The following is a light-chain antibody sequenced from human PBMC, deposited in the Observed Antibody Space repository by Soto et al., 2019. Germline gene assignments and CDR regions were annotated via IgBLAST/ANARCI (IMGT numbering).Light chain of an antibody. J-gene: IGKJ1*01. Sequence: EIVLTHSPGILSLSPGERATLSCRASESLSSAYLAWYQQKPGQAPRLLLYGASTRATGIPDRFSGSGSGTEFTLTISRLEPEDLAVYFCQQYGSSLTWTFGQGTKVDIK. CDR2: GAS. V-gene: IGKV3-20*01. CDR1: ESLSSAY. CDR3: QQYGSSLTWT.